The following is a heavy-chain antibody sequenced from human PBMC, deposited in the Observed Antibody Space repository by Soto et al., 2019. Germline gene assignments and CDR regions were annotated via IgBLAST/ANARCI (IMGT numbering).Heavy chain of an antibody. V-gene: IGHV3-64D*08. CDR1: GFTFSSYA. D-gene: IGHD3-9*01. J-gene: IGHJ4*02. Sequence: GGSLRLSCSASGFTFSSYAMHWVRQAPGKGLEYVSAISSNGGSTYYADSVKGRFTISRDNSKNTLYLQMSSLRAEDTAVYYCVKGTYYDILTGYSPYYFDYWGQGTLVTVSS. CDR2: ISSNGGST. CDR3: VKGTYYDILTGYSPYYFDY.